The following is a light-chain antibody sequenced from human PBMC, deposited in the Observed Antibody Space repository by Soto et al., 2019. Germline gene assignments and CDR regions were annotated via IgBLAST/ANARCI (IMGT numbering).Light chain of an antibody. CDR3: ATWDNSLSAL. V-gene: IGLV1-51*02. J-gene: IGLJ2*01. CDR1: SSNIGNNY. Sequence: QSVLTQPPSVSAAPGQKVTISCSGSSSNIGNNYVSWYQQLPGTAPKLLIYENNKRPSGIPDRFSGSKSDTSATLDITGLHTGDEADYYCATWDNSLSALFGGGTKLTVL. CDR2: ENN.